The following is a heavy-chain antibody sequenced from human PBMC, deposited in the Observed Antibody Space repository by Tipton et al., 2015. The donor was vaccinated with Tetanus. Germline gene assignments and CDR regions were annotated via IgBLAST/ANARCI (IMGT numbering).Heavy chain of an antibody. D-gene: IGHD3-22*01. CDR3: ARDRGDYIYYGMDV. V-gene: IGHV1-2*02. CDR1: GYTFTGYY. Sequence: QLVQSGAEVKKPGASVKVSCTASGYTFTGYYMYWVRQAPGQGLEWMGWIDPNSGGTIYAQKFQGRITMTRDTSISSAFMELNSLRSDGTAVYYCARDRGDYIYYGMDVWGPGATVTVS. CDR2: IDPNSGGT. J-gene: IGHJ6*02.